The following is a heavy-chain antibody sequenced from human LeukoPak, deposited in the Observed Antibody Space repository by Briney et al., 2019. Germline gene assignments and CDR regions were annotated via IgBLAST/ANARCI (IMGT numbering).Heavy chain of an antibody. CDR3: ARDRDSSGCHDY. CDR1: GGSISSYY. D-gene: IGHD6-19*01. CDR2: IYYSGST. V-gene: IGHV4-59*01. J-gene: IGHJ4*02. Sequence: SETLSLTCTVSGGSISSYYWSWIRQPPGKGLEWIGYIYYSGSTNYNPSLKSRVTISVDTSKNQFSLRLSSVTAADTAVYYCARDRDSSGCHDYWGQGTLVTVSS.